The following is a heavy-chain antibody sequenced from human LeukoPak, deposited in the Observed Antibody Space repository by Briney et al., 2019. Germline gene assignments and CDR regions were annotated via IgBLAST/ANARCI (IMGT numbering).Heavy chain of an antibody. CDR1: GFIFSSYS. D-gene: IGHD6-13*01. CDR3: AKAASSSWPSYYYGMDV. V-gene: IGHV3-23*01. CDR2: ITGSGGNT. J-gene: IGHJ6*02. Sequence: GGSLRLSCAASGFIFSSYSMSWVRQAPGKGLEWVSVITGSGGNTYYADPVKGRFTISKDNSKNTVYLQMSSLRVDDTAVYYCAKAASSSWPSYYYGMDVWGQGTTVTVSS.